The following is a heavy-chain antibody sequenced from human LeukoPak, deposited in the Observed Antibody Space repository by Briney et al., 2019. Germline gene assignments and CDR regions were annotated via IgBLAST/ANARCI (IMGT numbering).Heavy chain of an antibody. J-gene: IGHJ5*02. Sequence: ASVKVSCKASGYTFTGNYMHWVRQAPGQGLEWMGWINPNSGGTNYAQKFQGRVTMTRDTSISTAYMELSRLRSDDTAVYYCARTRVGATSRQAWFGFDPWGQGTLVTVSS. CDR2: INPNSGGT. CDR3: ARTRVGATSRQAWFGFDP. CDR1: GYTFTGNY. V-gene: IGHV1-2*02. D-gene: IGHD1-26*01.